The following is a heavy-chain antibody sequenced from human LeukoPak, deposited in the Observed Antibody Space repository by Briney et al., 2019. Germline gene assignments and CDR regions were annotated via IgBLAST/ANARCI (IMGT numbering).Heavy chain of an antibody. CDR3: ARDFGSTSSWDY. CDR1: GYTFTSYG. V-gene: IGHV1-2*02. CDR2: INPNSGGT. D-gene: IGHD2-2*01. Sequence: ASVKVSCKASGYTFTSYGISWVRQAPGQGLEWMGWINPNSGGTNYAQKFQGRVTMTRDTSISTAYMELSRLRSDDTAVYYCARDFGSTSSWDYWGQGTLVTVSS. J-gene: IGHJ4*02.